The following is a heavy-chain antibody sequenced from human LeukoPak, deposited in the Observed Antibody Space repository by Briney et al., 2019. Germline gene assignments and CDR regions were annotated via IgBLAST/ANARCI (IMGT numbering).Heavy chain of an antibody. CDR1: GGSISSSSYY. V-gene: IGHV4-39*01. CDR2: IYYSGST. D-gene: IGHD2-2*01. Sequence: PSETLSVTCTVSGGSISSSSYYWGWIRQPPGKGLEWIGSIYYSGSTYYNPSLKSRVTISVDTSKNQFSLKLSSVTAADTAVYYCARQHIVVVPAANQGFDYWGQGTLVTVSS. CDR3: ARQHIVVVPAANQGFDY. J-gene: IGHJ4*02.